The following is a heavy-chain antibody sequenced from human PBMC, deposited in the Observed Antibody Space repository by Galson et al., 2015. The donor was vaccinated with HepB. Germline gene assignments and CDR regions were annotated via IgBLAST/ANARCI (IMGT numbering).Heavy chain of an antibody. CDR1: GFTFSSYA. Sequence: SLRLSCAASGFTFSSYAMSWVRQAPGKGLEWVSAISGSGGSTYYADSVKGRFTISRDNSKNTLYLQMNSLRAEDTAVYYCAKGLEIVVVPAAQDYWGQGTLVTVSS. CDR3: AKGLEIVVVPAAQDY. J-gene: IGHJ4*02. CDR2: ISGSGGST. V-gene: IGHV3-23*01. D-gene: IGHD2-2*01.